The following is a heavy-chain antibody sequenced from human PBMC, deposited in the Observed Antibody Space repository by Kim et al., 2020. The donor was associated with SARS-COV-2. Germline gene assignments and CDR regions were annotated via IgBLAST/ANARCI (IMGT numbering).Heavy chain of an antibody. V-gene: IGHV1-69*04. CDR3: AQGGITGTRKTTIPYYYYGMDV. CDR2: IIPILGIA. Sequence: SVTVSCKASGGTFSSYAISWVRQAPGQGLEWMGRIIPILGIANYAQKFQGRVTITADKSTSTAYMELSSLRSEDTAVYYCAQGGITGTRKTTIPYYYYGMDVWGQGTTVTVSS. J-gene: IGHJ6*02. CDR1: GGTFSSYA. D-gene: IGHD1-20*01.